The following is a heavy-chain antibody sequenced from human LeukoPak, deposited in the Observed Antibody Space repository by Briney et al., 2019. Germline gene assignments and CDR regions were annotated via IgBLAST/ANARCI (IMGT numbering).Heavy chain of an antibody. CDR1: GGSISSSSYY. CDR3: ARDYGGNSDY. Sequence: SETLSLTCTVSGGSISSSSYYWGWIRQPPGKGLEWIGYIYYSGSTNYNPSLKSRVTISVDTSKNQFSLKLSSVTAADTAVYYCARDYGGNSDYWGQGTLVTVSS. CDR2: IYYSGST. J-gene: IGHJ4*02. V-gene: IGHV4-61*01. D-gene: IGHD4-23*01.